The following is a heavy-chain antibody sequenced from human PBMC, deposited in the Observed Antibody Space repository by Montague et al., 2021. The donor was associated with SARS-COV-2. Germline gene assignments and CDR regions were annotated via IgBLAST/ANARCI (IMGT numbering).Heavy chain of an antibody. D-gene: IGHD4-17*01. J-gene: IGHJ6*02. CDR1: GGSFSGYY. Sequence: SETLSLTCAVYGGSFSGYYWSWIRQPPGKGLEWIGEINHSGSTNYNPSLKSRATISVDTSKNQFSLKLSSVTAADTAVYYCARGRAVTTFYYYYSGMDVWGQGTTVTVSS. V-gene: IGHV4-34*01. CDR2: INHSGST. CDR3: ARGRAVTTFYYYYSGMDV.